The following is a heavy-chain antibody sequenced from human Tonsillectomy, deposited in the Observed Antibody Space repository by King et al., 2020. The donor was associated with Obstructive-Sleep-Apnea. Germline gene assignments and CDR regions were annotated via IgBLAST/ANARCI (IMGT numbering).Heavy chain of an antibody. D-gene: IGHD3-22*01. CDR1: GGSISSAAYY. J-gene: IGHJ4*02. CDR2: IYYSGST. CDR3: ARLYCYDSSGPRGGYYFDY. Sequence: VQLQESGPGLVKPSQTLSLTCTVSGGSISSAAYYWTWIRQHPGKGLEWIGYIYYSGSTYYNPSLKSRVTISVDTSKNQFSLKLSSVTAADTAVYYCARLYCYDSSGPRGGYYFDYWGQGTLVTVSS. V-gene: IGHV4-31*03.